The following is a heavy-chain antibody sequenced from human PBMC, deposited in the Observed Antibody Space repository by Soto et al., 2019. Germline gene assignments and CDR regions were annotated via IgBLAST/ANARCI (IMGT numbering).Heavy chain of an antibody. V-gene: IGHV4-59*01. CDR3: ARDLWLEHAFDI. Sequence: PSETLSLTCTVSGGSISSYYWSWIRQPPGKGLEWIGYIYCSGSTNYNPSLKSRVTISVDTSKNQFSLKLSSVTAADTAVYYCARDLWLEHAFDIWGQGTMVTVSS. J-gene: IGHJ3*02. CDR1: GGSISSYY. CDR2: IYCSGST. D-gene: IGHD1-1*01.